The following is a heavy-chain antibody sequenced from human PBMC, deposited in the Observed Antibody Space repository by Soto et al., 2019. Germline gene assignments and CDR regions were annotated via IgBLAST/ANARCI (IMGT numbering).Heavy chain of an antibody. V-gene: IGHV1-46*01. D-gene: IGHD3-10*02. CDR3: ACVTVLEEGVYCYYFGMDV. J-gene: IGHJ6*02. Sequence: GASVKVSCKASGYTFTSYDINWVRQAPGQGLEWMRIINPIVGTTNYAQRFLGRVTITTDTSTSTAHMELSSLTSEDTAVYYCACVTVLEEGVYCYYFGMDVWGQRTTWTVSS. CDR2: INPIVGTT. CDR1: GYTFTSYD.